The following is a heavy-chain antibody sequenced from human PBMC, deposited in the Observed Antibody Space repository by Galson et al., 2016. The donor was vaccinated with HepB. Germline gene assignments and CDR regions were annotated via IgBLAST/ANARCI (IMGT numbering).Heavy chain of an antibody. Sequence: SLRLSCAASGFIFSNYAMSWVRQAPGKGLEWVSSIGSSDGSTYYADSVRGRFTISGDNSRNTLYLQMNSLTADDTALYYCAKERGTYARYNWFDAWGQGTLVTVSS. D-gene: IGHD3-16*01. J-gene: IGHJ5*02. CDR2: IGSSDGST. CDR3: AKERGTYARYNWFDA. CDR1: GFIFSNYA. V-gene: IGHV3-23*01.